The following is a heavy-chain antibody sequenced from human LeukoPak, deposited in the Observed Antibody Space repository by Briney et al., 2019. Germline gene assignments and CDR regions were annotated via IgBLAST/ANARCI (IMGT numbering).Heavy chain of an antibody. CDR3: ARDNTAIFYYSGMDV. Sequence: PGGSLRLSCAASGFTFSDYYMSWIRQAPGKGLEWVSYISSSGSTIYYADSVKGRFTISRDNAKNSLYLQMNSLRAEDTAVYYCARDNTAIFYYSGMDVWGQGTTVTVSS. V-gene: IGHV3-11*01. J-gene: IGHJ6*02. CDR2: ISSSGSTI. D-gene: IGHD5-18*01. CDR1: GFTFSDYY.